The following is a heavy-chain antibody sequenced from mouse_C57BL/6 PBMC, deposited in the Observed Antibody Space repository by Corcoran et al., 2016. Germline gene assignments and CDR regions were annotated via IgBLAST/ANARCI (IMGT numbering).Heavy chain of an antibody. CDR3: AREGLLRNY. Sequence: QVQLQQSGAELMKPGASVKLSCKATGYTFTGYWIEWVKQRPGHGLEWIGEILPGSGSTNYNEKFKGKATLTADTSSNTAYMQLSSLTTEDSASYYCAREGLLRNYWGQGTTLTVSS. J-gene: IGHJ2*01. V-gene: IGHV1-9*01. CDR1: GYTFTGYW. D-gene: IGHD2-3*01. CDR2: ILPGSGST.